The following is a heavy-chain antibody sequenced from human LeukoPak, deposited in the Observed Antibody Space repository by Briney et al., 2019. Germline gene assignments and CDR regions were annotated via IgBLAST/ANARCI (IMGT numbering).Heavy chain of an antibody. Sequence: SVKVSCKASGGTFSSYAISWVRQAPGQGLEWMGGIIPIFGTANYAQKFQGRVTITADESTSTAYMELSSLRSEDTAVYYCARALRDRYCTNGVCYTPEAKYYYYGMDVWGQGTTVTVSS. V-gene: IGHV1-69*13. CDR3: ARALRDRYCTNGVCYTPEAKYYYYGMDV. J-gene: IGHJ6*02. CDR2: IIPIFGTA. CDR1: GGTFSSYA. D-gene: IGHD2-8*01.